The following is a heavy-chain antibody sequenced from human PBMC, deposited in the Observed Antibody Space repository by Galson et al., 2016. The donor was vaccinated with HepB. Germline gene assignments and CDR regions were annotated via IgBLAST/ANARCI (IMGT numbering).Heavy chain of an antibody. Sequence: SLIPSCAASGFSLTCSRMHCVRQVPGTARVRVARTNGDGITTHYADSVQGRLPISRDIAKNTLYLQMNSLRVEDTAMYYCTRGIVGSADILWGQGTLVTVSS. V-gene: IGHV3-74*01. J-gene: IGHJ4*02. CDR3: TRGIVGSADIL. CDR1: GFSLTCSR. D-gene: IGHD2-15*01. CDR2: TNGDGITT.